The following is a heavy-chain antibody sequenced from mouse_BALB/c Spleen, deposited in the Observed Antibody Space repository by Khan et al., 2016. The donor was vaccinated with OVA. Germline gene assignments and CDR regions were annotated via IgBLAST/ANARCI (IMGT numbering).Heavy chain of an antibody. CDR1: GYTFTDYY. CDR3: ARRNYFGYTFAY. V-gene: IGHV1-77*01. Sequence: VQLQESGAELARPGASVKLSCKASGYTFTDYYINWVKQRTGQGIEWIGEISPGSGDTYYNEKFKGKATLTADKSSSTVYMQLSSLTAEASAVYFCARRNYFGYTFAYWGQGTLVTFSA. CDR2: ISPGSGDT. D-gene: IGHD1-2*01. J-gene: IGHJ3*01.